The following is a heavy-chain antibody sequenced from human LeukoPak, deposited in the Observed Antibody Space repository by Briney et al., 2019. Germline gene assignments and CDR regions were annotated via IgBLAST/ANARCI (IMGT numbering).Heavy chain of an antibody. CDR2: VNPNSGGT. J-gene: IGHJ4*02. CDR3: ARGPLESLDY. CDR1: GYAFTDYY. Sequence: GASVKVSCKASGYAFTDYYIHWVRQAPGQGLEWMGCVNPNSGGTNYAQNFRGWVTMTRDTSINTAYMELSRLGSDDTAMYYCARGPLESLDYWGQGTLITVSS. V-gene: IGHV1-2*04. D-gene: IGHD1-1*01.